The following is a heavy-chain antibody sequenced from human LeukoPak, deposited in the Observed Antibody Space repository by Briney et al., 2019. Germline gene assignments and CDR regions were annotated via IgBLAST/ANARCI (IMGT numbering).Heavy chain of an antibody. CDR2: INAGNGNT. V-gene: IGHV1-3*01. CDR1: GYTFTSYA. CDR3: VRDVRPFGSDY. D-gene: IGHD3-10*01. J-gene: IGHJ4*02. Sequence: ASAKVSCKASGYTFTSYAMHWVRQAPGQRLEWMGWINAGNGNTKYSQKFQGRVTITRDTSASTAYMELSSLRSDDTAVYYCVRDVRPFGSDYWGQGTLVTVSS.